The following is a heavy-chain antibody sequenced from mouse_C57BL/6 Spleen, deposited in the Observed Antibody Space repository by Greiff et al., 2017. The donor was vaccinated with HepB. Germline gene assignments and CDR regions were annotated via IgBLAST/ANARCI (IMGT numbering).Heavy chain of an antibody. CDR3: ARGCYYDYDDYAMDY. CDR1: GFTFSDYG. V-gene: IGHV5-17*01. J-gene: IGHJ4*01. D-gene: IGHD2-4*01. CDR2: ISSGSSTI. Sequence: EVQLVESGGGLVKPGGSLKLSCAASGFTFSDYGMHWVRQAPEKGLEWVAYISSGSSTICYADTVKGRFTISRDNAKNTLFLQMTSLRSEDTAMYYCARGCYYDYDDYAMDYGGQGTSVTVSS.